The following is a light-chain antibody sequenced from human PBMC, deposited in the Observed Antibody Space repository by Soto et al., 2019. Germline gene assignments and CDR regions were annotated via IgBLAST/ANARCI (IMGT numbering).Light chain of an antibody. CDR2: DTY. CDR3: QQRSVWPWT. J-gene: IGKJ1*01. CDR1: QSVNNY. Sequence: ETGLIPYPGTRSLSPKGVAAGGWMAIQSVNNYLAWYQQKPGQAPRLLIYDTYDRASGITARFSGSGSGTDFTLTISSLEPEDFAVFYCQQRSVWPWTVGQGTQVEIK. V-gene: IGKV3-11*01.